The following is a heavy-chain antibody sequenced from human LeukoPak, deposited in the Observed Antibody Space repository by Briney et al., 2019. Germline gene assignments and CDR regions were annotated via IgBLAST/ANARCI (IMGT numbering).Heavy chain of an antibody. V-gene: IGHV3-7*01. CDR3: ARDFFGWSSLGH. D-gene: IGHD6-19*01. CDR1: GFAFSSYH. CDR2: VQPDGSAK. J-gene: IGHJ1*01. Sequence: GGSLRLSCAASGFAFSSYHMHWLRQAPGKGLEWVAHVQPDGSAKIYADSVKGRFTISRDNAKDSVYLQMNSLRVEDTAVYYCARDFFGWSSLGHWGQGTLVTVSS.